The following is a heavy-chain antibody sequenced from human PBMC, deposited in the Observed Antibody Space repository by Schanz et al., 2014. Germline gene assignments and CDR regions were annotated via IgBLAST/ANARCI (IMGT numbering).Heavy chain of an antibody. D-gene: IGHD6-19*01. Sequence: EVQLLESGGGLVQPGGSLRLSCVASGFTFSSYAMSWVRQAPGKGLEWVSGISDNGISTYYADSVKGRFSISRENSKSILYLQMYSLRAEDTAVYYCAKAGSGWSTAGYYYWGQGTQVTVAS. CDR3: AKAGSGWSTAGYYY. CDR2: ISDNGIST. CDR1: GFTFSSYA. V-gene: IGHV3-23*01. J-gene: IGHJ4*02.